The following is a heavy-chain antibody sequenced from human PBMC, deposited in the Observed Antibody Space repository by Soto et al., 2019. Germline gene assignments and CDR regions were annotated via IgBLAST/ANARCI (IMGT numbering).Heavy chain of an antibody. Sequence: GGSLRLSCAASGFSFAGYAVAWFRQAPGKGLEWVSYISTSGSTVYYADSVKGRFTVSRDNTRNSLYLQMDSLRDEDTALYYCVRYCGTTLCNGVATRTFDYWGQGTLVTVSS. J-gene: IGHJ4*02. CDR3: VRYCGTTLCNGVATRTFDY. D-gene: IGHD5-12*01. V-gene: IGHV3-48*02. CDR2: ISTSGSTV. CDR1: GFSFAGYA.